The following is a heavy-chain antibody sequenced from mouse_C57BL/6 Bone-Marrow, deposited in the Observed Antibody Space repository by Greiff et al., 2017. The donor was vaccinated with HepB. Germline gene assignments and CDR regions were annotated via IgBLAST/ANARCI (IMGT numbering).Heavy chain of an antibody. CDR1: GFTFSSYG. CDR2: ISSGGSYT. CDR3: ARHDYGSPYWYLDV. V-gene: IGHV5-6*01. J-gene: IGHJ1*03. Sequence: EVQGVESGGDLVKPGGSLKLSCAASGFTFSSYGMSWVRQTPDKRLEWVATISSGGSYTYYPDSVKGRFTISRDNAKNTLYLQMSSLKSEDTAMYYCARHDYGSPYWYLDVWGTGTTVTVSS. D-gene: IGHD1-1*01.